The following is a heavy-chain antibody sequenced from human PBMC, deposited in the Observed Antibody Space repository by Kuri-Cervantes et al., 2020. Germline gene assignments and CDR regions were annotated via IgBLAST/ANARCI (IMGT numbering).Heavy chain of an antibody. J-gene: IGHJ4*02. Sequence: ASVKVSCKASGGTFSSYAISWVRQAPGQGLEWMGIINPSGGSTSYVQKFQGRVTMTRDTSTSTVYMELSSLRCEDTAVYYCATDSYGSGTYPFSLGCWGQGTLVTVSS. CDR1: GGTFSSYA. V-gene: IGHV1-46*01. D-gene: IGHD3-10*01. CDR3: ATDSYGSGTYPFSLGC. CDR2: INPSGGST.